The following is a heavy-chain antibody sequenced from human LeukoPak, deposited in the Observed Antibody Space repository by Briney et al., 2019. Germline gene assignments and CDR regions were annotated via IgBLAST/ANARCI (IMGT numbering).Heavy chain of an antibody. Sequence: PRGSLRLSCAPSRLTLRRYTMTAVSPTPGEGVGWVSSICIIGGSTSYTRSVKGRFTISRDSSKNTLYLQMNSLRVEDTAVYYCAKGDTTWELPHDYWGQGTLVTVSS. CDR2: ICIIGGST. J-gene: IGHJ4*02. V-gene: IGHV3-23*01. CDR1: RLTLRRYT. D-gene: IGHD1-26*01. CDR3: AKGDTTWELPHDY.